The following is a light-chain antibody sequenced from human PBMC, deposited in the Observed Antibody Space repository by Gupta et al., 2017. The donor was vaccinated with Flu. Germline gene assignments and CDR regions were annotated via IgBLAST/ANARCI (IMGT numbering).Light chain of an antibody. J-gene: IGKJ1*01. V-gene: IGKV1-39*01. CDR1: QSIRPY. Sequence: GDRVTLTCRASQSIRPYFHWYQQKPGKAPKFLISGASILQSGVPSRFSGSGSGTNFTLTISSLQPDDFATYYCQQRYNTLPTFGQGTKVEI. CDR2: GAS. CDR3: QQRYNTLPT.